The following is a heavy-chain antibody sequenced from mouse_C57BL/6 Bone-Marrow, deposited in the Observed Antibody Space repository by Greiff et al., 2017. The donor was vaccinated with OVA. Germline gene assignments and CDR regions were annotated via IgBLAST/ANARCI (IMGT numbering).Heavy chain of an antibody. CDR2: IYPGDGDT. V-gene: IGHV1-80*01. Sequence: QVQLQQSGAELVKPGASVKISCKASGYAFSSYWMNWVKQRPGKGLEWIGHIYPGDGDTNYNGKFKGKATLTADKSSSSAYMQLRSLTSEDSAVYFCARIYYDYDVAMDYWGQGTSVTVSS. D-gene: IGHD2-4*01. J-gene: IGHJ4*01. CDR3: ARIYYDYDVAMDY. CDR1: GYAFSSYW.